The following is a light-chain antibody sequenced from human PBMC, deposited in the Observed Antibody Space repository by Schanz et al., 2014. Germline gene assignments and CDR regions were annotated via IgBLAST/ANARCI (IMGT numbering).Light chain of an antibody. J-gene: IGLJ3*02. Sequence: QSALTQPASVSGSPGQSITISCSGSSSDVGVYNYVSWYQHHPGKAPKLMIYDVSYRPSGVSNRFSGSKSGNTASLTISGLRSDDEADYFCAAWDDSLSGPVFGGGTKLTVL. V-gene: IGLV2-14*03. CDR1: SSDVGVYNY. CDR3: AAWDDSLSGPV. CDR2: DVS.